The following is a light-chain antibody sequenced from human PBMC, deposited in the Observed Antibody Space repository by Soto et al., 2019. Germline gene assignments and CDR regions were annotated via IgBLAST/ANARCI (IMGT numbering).Light chain of an antibody. CDR3: QQYVTSSPRT. CDR2: GPS. CDR1: HPISSIY. Sequence: EIVLTQSPGTLSWSPGERATLSCRASHPISSIYLAWYQQKPGQAPRLLMYGPSRRATGIPDRFSGSVSRTDFTLTITSLESEDFAVYYCQQYVTSSPRTFGQGTKVEIK. V-gene: IGKV3-20*01. J-gene: IGKJ1*01.